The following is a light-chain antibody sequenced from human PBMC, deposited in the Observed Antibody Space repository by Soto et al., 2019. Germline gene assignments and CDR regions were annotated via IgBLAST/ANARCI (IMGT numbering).Light chain of an antibody. CDR1: SSDVGGYNY. CDR3: QSYDSNLSEV. CDR2: DVN. Sequence: QSALTQPRSVSGSPGQSVTISCTGTSSDVGGYNYVSWYQQHPGKAPKLMIYDVNKRPSGVPDRFSGSKSGNTASLTISGLQTEDEAVYYCQSYDSNLSEVFGPGTKVTVL. V-gene: IGLV2-11*01. J-gene: IGLJ1*01.